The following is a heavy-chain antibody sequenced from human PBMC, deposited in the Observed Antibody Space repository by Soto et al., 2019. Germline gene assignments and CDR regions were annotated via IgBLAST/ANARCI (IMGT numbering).Heavy chain of an antibody. J-gene: IGHJ6*02. CDR2: IYYSGNT. Sequence: SATLSLTCTVSGDSVTSGDYYGSLIRQPPGQGLEWIGYIYYSGNTNYSPSLKSRVAISLDTSHNQFSLKLSSVTAADTAVFFWARSPVDTDMTYPLDLWGQRTPVTVAS. CDR1: GDSVTSGDYY. D-gene: IGHD2-15*01. V-gene: IGHV4-61*08. CDR3: ARSPVDTDMTYPLDL.